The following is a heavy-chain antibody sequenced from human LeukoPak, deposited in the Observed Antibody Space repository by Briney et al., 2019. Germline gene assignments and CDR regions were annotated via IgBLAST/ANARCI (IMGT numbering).Heavy chain of an antibody. CDR1: GGSVSSGSYY. CDR3: ARDLKWELQGPFDY. V-gene: IGHV4-61*01. D-gene: IGHD1-26*01. CDR2: IYYSGST. J-gene: IGHJ4*02. Sequence: SETLSLTCTVSGGSVSSGSYYWGWIRQPPGKGLEWIGYIYYSGSTNYNPSLKSRVTISVDTSKNQFSLKLSSVTAADTAVYYCARDLKWELQGPFDYWGQGTLVTVSS.